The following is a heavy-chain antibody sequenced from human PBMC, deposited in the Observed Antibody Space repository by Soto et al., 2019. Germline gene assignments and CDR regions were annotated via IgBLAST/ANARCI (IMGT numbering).Heavy chain of an antibody. V-gene: IGHV1-2*02. CDR3: ARGDSDCSSTSCLSWFDP. CDR1: GYTFTGYY. D-gene: IGHD2-2*01. CDR2: INPNSGGT. J-gene: IGHJ5*02. Sequence: VKVSCKASGYTFTGYYMHWVRQAPGQGLEWMGWINPNSGGTNYAQKFQGRVTMTRDTSISTAYMELSRLRSDDTAVYYCARGDSDCSSTSCLSWFDPWGQGTLVTVSS.